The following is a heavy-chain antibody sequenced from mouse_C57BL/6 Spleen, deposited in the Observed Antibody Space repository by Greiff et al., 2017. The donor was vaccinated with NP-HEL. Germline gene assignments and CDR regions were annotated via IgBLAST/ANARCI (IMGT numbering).Heavy chain of an antibody. CDR1: GFTFSDYG. J-gene: IGHJ2*01. CDR3: ARLREGYFDY. Sequence: EVKVEESGGGLVQPGGSLKLSCAASGFTFSDYGMAWVRQAPRKGPEWVAFISNLAYSIYYADTVTGRFTISRENAKNTLYLEMSSLRSEDTAMYYCARLREGYFDYWGQGTTLTVSS. CDR2: ISNLAYSI. D-gene: IGHD3-1*01. V-gene: IGHV5-15*04.